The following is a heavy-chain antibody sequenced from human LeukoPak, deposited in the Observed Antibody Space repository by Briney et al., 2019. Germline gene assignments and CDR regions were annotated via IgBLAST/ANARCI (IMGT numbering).Heavy chain of an antibody. J-gene: IGHJ6*02. CDR3: AKEGYYYDSSGYNYYYGMDV. CDR1: GFTFSSYS. D-gene: IGHD3-22*01. Sequence: GGSLRLSCAASGFTFSSYSMNWVRQAPGKGLEWVAVISYDGSNKYYADSVKGRFTISRDNSKNTLYLQMNSLRAEDTAVYYCAKEGYYYDSSGYNYYYGMDVWGQGTTVTVSS. V-gene: IGHV3-30*18. CDR2: ISYDGSNK.